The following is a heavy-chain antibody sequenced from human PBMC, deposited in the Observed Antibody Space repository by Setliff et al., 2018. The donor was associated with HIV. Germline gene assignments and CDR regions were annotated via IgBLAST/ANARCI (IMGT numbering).Heavy chain of an antibody. CDR2: IYYTGST. CDR3: ARIVRWELVATSTFFYYYMDV. Sequence: SETLSLTCTVSGASISSSSHHWAWVRQPPGKGLEYIGNIYYTGSTHHNPSLESRVATSVDTSKNQFSLKLSSVTAADTAVYYCARIVRWELVATSTFFYYYMDVWGKGTTVTVSS. D-gene: IGHD1-26*01. V-gene: IGHV4-39*01. J-gene: IGHJ6*03. CDR1: GASISSSSHH.